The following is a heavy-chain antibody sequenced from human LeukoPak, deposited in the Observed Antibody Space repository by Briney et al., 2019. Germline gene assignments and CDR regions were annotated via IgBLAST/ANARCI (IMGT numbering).Heavy chain of an antibody. CDR3: AKDLTHYRPRYYYYGMDV. J-gene: IGHJ6*02. V-gene: IGHV3-30*18. CDR2: ISYDGSNK. Sequence: GESLRLSCAASGFTFSSYGMHWVRQAPGKGLEWVAVISYDGSNKYYADSVKGRFTISRDNSKNTLYLQMNSLRAEDTAVYYCAKDLTHYRPRYYYYGMDVWGQGTTVTVSS. D-gene: IGHD3-16*02. CDR1: GFTFSSYG.